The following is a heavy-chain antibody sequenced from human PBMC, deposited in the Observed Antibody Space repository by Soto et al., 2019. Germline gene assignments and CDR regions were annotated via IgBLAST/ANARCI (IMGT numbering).Heavy chain of an antibody. D-gene: IGHD5-12*01. CDR3: AREVEWLRSAFDY. Sequence: QVPLVESGGGVVQPGRSLRLSCAASGFTFSSYAMHWVRQAPGKGLEWVAVISYDGSNKYYADSVKGRFTISRDNSKNTLYLQMNSLRAEDTAVYYCAREVEWLRSAFDYWGQGTLVTVSS. CDR1: GFTFSSYA. CDR2: ISYDGSNK. J-gene: IGHJ4*02. V-gene: IGHV3-30-3*01.